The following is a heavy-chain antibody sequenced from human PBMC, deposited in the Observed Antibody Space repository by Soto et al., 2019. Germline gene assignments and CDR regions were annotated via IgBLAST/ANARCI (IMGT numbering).Heavy chain of an antibody. V-gene: IGHV1-18*01. J-gene: IGHJ1*01. CDR2: ISPNNGDT. CDR1: GYTFNRHG. D-gene: IGHD3-22*01. CDR3: VRCVSGCFDEYFQH. Sequence: QVQLVQSGAEVKQSGASVKVSCKTSGYTFNRHGISWVRQAPGQGLEWVGWISPNNGDTRYAQKVQGRLSMTTDTSKDTAYMDRRSLRSDDTAVYYCVRCVSGCFDEYFQHWGQGTLVTVSS.